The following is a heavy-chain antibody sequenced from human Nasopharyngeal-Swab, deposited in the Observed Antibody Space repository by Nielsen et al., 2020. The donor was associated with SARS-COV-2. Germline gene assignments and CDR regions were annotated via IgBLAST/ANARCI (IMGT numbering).Heavy chain of an antibody. CDR1: GFTFKNYA. J-gene: IGHJ4*02. Sequence: GESLKISCTTSGFTFKNYAMSWVRQAPGKGLDWVSGSSGSGTFTYYADAVKGRFTVSRDNSKNTLYLQMNSLRADDTAVYYCATPRGFSGYDYGYWGQGNLVTVSS. CDR2: SSGSGTFT. V-gene: IGHV3-23*01. D-gene: IGHD5-12*01. CDR3: ATPRGFSGYDYGY.